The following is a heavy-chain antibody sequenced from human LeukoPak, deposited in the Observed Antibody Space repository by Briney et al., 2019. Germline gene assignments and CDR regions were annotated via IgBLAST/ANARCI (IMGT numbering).Heavy chain of an antibody. Sequence: ASMKVSCKTSGYIFTDYYIQWVRQAPGQGLEWMGWISAYNGNTNYAQKLQGRVTMTTDTSTSTAYMELRSLRSDDTAVYYCARGALGYCLDWGQGTLVTVSS. CDR2: ISAYNGNT. CDR3: ARGALGYCLD. D-gene: IGHD2-15*01. J-gene: IGHJ4*02. CDR1: GYIFTDYY. V-gene: IGHV1-18*04.